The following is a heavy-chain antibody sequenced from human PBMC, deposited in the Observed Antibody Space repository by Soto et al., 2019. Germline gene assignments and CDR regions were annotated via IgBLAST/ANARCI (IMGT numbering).Heavy chain of an antibody. D-gene: IGHD2-2*01. CDR1: GFTFSSYW. CDR3: ARDVVVVPAAYSYFYGMDV. J-gene: IGHJ6*02. Sequence: GGSLRLSCAASGFTFSSYWMTWVRQAPGKGLEWVGNIKQDGSEKYYVDSVKGRFTISRDNAKNSLYLQMNSLRAEDTAVYYCARDVVVVPAAYSYFYGMDVWGQGTTVTVSS. V-gene: IGHV3-7*05. CDR2: IKQDGSEK.